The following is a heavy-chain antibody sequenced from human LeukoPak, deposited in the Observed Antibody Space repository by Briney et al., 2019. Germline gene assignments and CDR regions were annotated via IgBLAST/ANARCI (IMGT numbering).Heavy chain of an antibody. V-gene: IGHV3-33*01. D-gene: IGHD3-9*01. CDR2: IWYDGSNK. Sequence: GGSLRLSCAASGFTFSNYGMHWVRQAPGKGLEWVAVIWYDGSNKYYADSVKGRFTISRDNSKNTLYLQMNSLRAEDTAVYYCARDLTPEGYFDYWGQGTLATVSS. CDR1: GFTFSNYG. CDR3: ARDLTPEGYFDY. J-gene: IGHJ4*02.